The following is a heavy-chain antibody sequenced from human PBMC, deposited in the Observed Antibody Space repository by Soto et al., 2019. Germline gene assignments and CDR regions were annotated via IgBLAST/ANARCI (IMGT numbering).Heavy chain of an antibody. CDR3: ARGYADYYDSSGYRAAFDY. CDR2: IIPIFGTA. D-gene: IGHD3-22*01. J-gene: IGHJ4*02. CDR1: GGTFSSYA. V-gene: IGHV1-69*13. Sequence: SLKVSCKASGGTFSSYAISWVRQAPGQGLEWMGGIIPIFGTANYAQKFQGRVTITADESTSTAYMELSSLRSEDTAVYYCARGYADYYDSSGYRAAFDYWGQGTLVTVSA.